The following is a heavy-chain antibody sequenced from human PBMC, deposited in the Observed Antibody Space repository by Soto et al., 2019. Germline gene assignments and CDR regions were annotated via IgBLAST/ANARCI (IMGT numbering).Heavy chain of an antibody. CDR3: AKDIGPGSSSVWEAFDY. V-gene: IGHV3-9*01. D-gene: IGHD6-13*01. J-gene: IGHJ4*02. CDR2: ISWNSGSI. Sequence: EVQLVESGGGLVQPGRSLRLSCAASGFTFDDYAMHWVRQAPGKGLEWVSGISWNSGSIGYADSVKGRFTISRDNAKNSLYLQMNSLRAEDTALYYCAKDIGPGSSSVWEAFDYWGQGTLVTVSS. CDR1: GFTFDDYA.